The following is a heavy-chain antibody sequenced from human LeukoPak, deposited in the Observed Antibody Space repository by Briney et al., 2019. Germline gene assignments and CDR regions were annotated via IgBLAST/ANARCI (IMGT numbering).Heavy chain of an antibody. V-gene: IGHV3-23*01. CDR3: AKDLSRLYYYYGMDV. D-gene: IGHD2/OR15-2a*01. CDR1: GFTFSSYA. J-gene: IGHJ6*02. Sequence: PGGSLRLSCAASGFTFSSYAMSGVRQAPGKGLEWVSAISGSGGSTYYADSVKGRFTISRDNSKNTLYLQMNSLRAEDTAVYYCAKDLSRLYYYYGMDVWGQGTTVTVSS. CDR2: ISGSGGST.